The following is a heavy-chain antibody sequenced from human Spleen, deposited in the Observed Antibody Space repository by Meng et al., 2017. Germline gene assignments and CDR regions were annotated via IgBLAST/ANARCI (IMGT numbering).Heavy chain of an antibody. Sequence: HLREAGPGLVKPSGSLSLTCVFSGGSISSIDWVSWVRQPPGKGLEWIGEIYHGGDTNYNPSLESRVTIAIDRSKNQFSLKLSSVTAADTAVYYCASWIYSCGWQWGQGTLVTVSS. CDR1: GGSISSIDW. CDR2: IYHGGDT. J-gene: IGHJ4*02. D-gene: IGHD6-19*01. V-gene: IGHV4/OR15-8*02. CDR3: ASWIYSCGWQ.